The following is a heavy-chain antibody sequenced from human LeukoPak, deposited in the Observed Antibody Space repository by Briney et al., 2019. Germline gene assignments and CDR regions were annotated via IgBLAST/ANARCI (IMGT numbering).Heavy chain of an antibody. CDR3: ARRSGYCSNTSCYRQWYFDL. V-gene: IGHV4-34*01. Sequence: SETLSLTCAVYGGSFSGYYWTWIRQPPGKGLEWIGEINHSGSTNYNPSLKSRVTISVHTSKNQFSLKLSSVTAADTAVYYCARRSGYCSNTSCYRQWYFDLWGRGTLVTVSS. CDR1: GGSFSGYY. CDR2: INHSGST. D-gene: IGHD2-2*01. J-gene: IGHJ2*01.